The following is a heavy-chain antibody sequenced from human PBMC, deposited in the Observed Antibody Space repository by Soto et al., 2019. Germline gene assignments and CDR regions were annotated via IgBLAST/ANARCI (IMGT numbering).Heavy chain of an antibody. CDR2: INHSGST. D-gene: IGHD2-2*01. CDR1: GGSFSGYY. V-gene: IGHV4-34*01. J-gene: IGHJ4*02. Sequence: SETLSLTCAVYGGSFSGYYWSWIRQPPGKGLEWIGEINHSGSTNYNPSLKSRVTISVDTSKNQFSLKLSSVTAADTAVYYCARPHCSSTSCYFDYWGQGTLVTVSS. CDR3: ARPHCSSTSCYFDY.